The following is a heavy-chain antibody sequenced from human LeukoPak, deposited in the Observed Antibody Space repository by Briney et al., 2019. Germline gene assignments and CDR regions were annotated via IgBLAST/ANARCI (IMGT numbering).Heavy chain of an antibody. CDR1: GFTFDDYG. V-gene: IGHV3-20*04. CDR2: ISRDGGHT. J-gene: IGHJ4*02. D-gene: IGHD3-3*01. CDR3: VKDSNYDFWSGYYKGFDN. Sequence: PGGSLRLSCAASGFTSGFTFDDYGMNWVPQVPGKGLEWVSGISRDGGHTGYAGSVQGRFTISRDNSRNSLHLQMNSLRVEDTAFYYCVKDSNYDFWSGYYKGFDNWGQGTLVTVSS.